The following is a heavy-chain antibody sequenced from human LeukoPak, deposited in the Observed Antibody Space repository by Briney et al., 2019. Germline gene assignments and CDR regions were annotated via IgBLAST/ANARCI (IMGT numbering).Heavy chain of an antibody. D-gene: IGHD1-26*01. CDR3: TTDGVGVEGATYDN. V-gene: IGHV3-15*01. J-gene: IGHJ4*02. CDR1: GFTFINAW. Sequence: PGGSLRLPCAAPGFTFINAWMASVRQAPGKGLEWVGRIKAKAHGGTIEYAAPVKGRFTISRDDSKNTLYLQMNSLKTEDTAVYYCTTDGVGVEGATYDNWGQGTLGSVSS. CDR2: IKAKAHGGTI.